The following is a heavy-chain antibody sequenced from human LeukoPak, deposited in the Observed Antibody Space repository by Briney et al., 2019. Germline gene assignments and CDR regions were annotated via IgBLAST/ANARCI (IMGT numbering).Heavy chain of an antibody. V-gene: IGHV3-7*01. J-gene: IGHJ4*02. Sequence: GGSLRLSCVVSEFPFNNHWMSWVRQSAGKRLEWVANIDQDGDEKYYVGSVKGRFTISRDNAKNSLDLQMDSLRAEDTAVYYCATGQGNRWDNWGQGTLVTVSS. CDR2: IDQDGDEK. D-gene: IGHD5-24*01. CDR1: EFPFNNHW. CDR3: ATGQGNRWDN.